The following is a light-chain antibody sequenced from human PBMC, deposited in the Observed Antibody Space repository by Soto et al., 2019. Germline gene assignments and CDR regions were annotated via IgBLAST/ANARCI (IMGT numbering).Light chain of an antibody. J-gene: IGKJ1*01. V-gene: IGKV1-33*01. Sequence: DIQITQSPSSRSASVVDRVTITCQASQDINNYLNWYQQKSGKAPKLLIYDAYNLETGVPSRFSGSGSGTEFTLTISSLQPEDFATYYCLQHNSYPWTFGQGTKVDIK. CDR1: QDINNY. CDR3: LQHNSYPWT. CDR2: DAY.